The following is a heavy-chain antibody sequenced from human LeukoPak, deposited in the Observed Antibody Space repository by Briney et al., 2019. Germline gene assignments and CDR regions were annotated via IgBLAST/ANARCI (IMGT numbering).Heavy chain of an antibody. V-gene: IGHV4-38-2*01. CDR3: ARQAPGSEGFLERLLDY. CDR2: IYHSGST. J-gene: IGHJ4*02. CDR1: GYSISSGYY. D-gene: IGHD3-3*01. Sequence: PSETLSLTCAGSGYSISSGYYGGGIRQPPGKGLEWIGSIYHSGSTYYNPSLKSRVTISVDTSKNQFSLKLSSVTAADTAVYYCARQAPGSEGFLERLLDYWGQGTLVTVSS.